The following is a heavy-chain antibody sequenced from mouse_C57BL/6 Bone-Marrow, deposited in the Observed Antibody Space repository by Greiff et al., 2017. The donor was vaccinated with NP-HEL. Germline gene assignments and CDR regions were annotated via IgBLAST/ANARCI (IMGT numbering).Heavy chain of an antibody. Sequence: QVQLQQPGAELVRSGSSVKLSCKASGYTFTSYWMHWVKQRPIQGLEWIGNIDPSDSETHYNQKFKDKATLTVDKSSSTAYMQLSSLTSENSAVYYCARRINYSNYYFDYWGQGTTLTVSS. CDR1: GYTFTSYW. D-gene: IGHD2-5*01. J-gene: IGHJ2*01. CDR2: IDPSDSET. V-gene: IGHV1-52*01. CDR3: ARRINYSNYYFDY.